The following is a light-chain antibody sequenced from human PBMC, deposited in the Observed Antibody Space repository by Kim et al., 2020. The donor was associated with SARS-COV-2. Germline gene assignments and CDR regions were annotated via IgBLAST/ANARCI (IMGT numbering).Light chain of an antibody. CDR3: QNYDT. J-gene: IGKJ3*01. Sequence: EVELMQSPGTLSLSPGNRATLSCRASQSLSGIYLAWYQQKPGQAPRLLIYGASNRATGIPDRFSGSGSDTDFTLTISSLEPEDCAVYYYQNYDTFGPGTRVDIK. CDR1: QSLSGIY. V-gene: IGKV3-20*01. CDR2: GAS.